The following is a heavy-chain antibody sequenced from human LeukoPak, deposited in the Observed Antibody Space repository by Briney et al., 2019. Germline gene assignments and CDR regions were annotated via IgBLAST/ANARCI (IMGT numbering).Heavy chain of an antibody. Sequence: GGSLRLSCTASGFTFSNYGMHWVRQAPGKGLVWVSRINSDGINTSYADSVKGRFTISRDNAKNTLNLQMNSLRAEDTAVYYCARDLGQYYDTSDNWFDPWGQGTLVTVSS. CDR2: INSDGINT. D-gene: IGHD3-22*01. CDR1: GFTFSNYG. V-gene: IGHV3-74*01. CDR3: ARDLGQYYDTSDNWFDP. J-gene: IGHJ5*02.